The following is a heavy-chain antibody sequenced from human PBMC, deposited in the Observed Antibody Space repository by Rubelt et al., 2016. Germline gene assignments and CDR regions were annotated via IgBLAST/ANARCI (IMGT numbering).Heavy chain of an antibody. V-gene: IGHV3-53*01. J-gene: IGHJ4*02. CDR2: LYSGGST. Sequence: EVQLVESGGGLIQPGGSLRLSCAASGLTVSSNYMSWVRQASGKGLEWVSVLYSGGSTYYADSVQGRFTISRDDSKNTVYLQMNSLRAGDTAVYYCARGGGDFDYWGQGTLVTVSS. CDR3: ARGGGDFDY. D-gene: IGHD3-16*01. CDR1: GLTVSSNY.